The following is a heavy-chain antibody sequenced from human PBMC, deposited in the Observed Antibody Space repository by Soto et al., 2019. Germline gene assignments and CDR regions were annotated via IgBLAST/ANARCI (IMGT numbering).Heavy chain of an antibody. V-gene: IGHV4-38-2*02. J-gene: IGHJ5*02. CDR1: GYSISTGYY. Sequence: SETLSLTCTVSGYSISTGYYWAWVRQSPGKGLEWIGSVYRSGAAYYSPTLKSQVTISVDTSKNQFSLHLRSVTAADAAVYYCARVRYSSRTGRGGSFDPWGQGTLVTVSS. CDR2: VYRSGAA. D-gene: IGHD6-19*01. CDR3: ARVRYSSRTGRGGSFDP.